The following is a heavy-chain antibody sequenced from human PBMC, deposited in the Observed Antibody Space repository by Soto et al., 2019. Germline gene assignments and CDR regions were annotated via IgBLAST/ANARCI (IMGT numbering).Heavy chain of an antibody. CDR2: ISAYNGNT. D-gene: IGHD6-13*01. V-gene: IGHV1-18*01. Sequence: ASVKVSCKASGYTFTSYGISWVRQAPGQGLEWMGWISAYNGNTNYAQKLQGRVNMTTDTSTSTADMELRSLRSDDTAVYYCGSLLRRGISSPPMTGCFDPGGQGPPVTVSS. CDR3: GSLLRRGISSPPMTGCFDP. J-gene: IGHJ5*02. CDR1: GYTFTSYG.